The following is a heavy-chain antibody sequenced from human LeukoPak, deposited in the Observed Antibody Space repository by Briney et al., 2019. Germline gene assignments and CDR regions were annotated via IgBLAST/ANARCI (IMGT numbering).Heavy chain of an antibody. Sequence: GASVKVSCKASGYTFTGYYMHWVRQAPGQGLEWMGRINPNSGGTNYAQKFQGWVTMTRDTSISTAYMELSRLRSDDTAVYYCARDDYGDYRRFQHWGQGTLVTVSS. CDR1: GYTFTGYY. J-gene: IGHJ1*01. CDR3: ARDDYGDYRRFQH. V-gene: IGHV1-2*04. CDR2: INPNSGGT. D-gene: IGHD4-17*01.